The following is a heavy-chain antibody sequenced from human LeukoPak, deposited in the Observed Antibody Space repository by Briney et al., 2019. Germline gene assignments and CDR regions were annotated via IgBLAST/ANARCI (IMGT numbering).Heavy chain of an antibody. CDR2: ISGSGGST. V-gene: IGHV3-23*01. Sequence: GRSLRLSCAASGFTFSSYAMSWVRQAPGKGLEWVSAISGSGGSTYYADSVKGRFTISRDNSKNTLYLQMNSLRAEDTAVYYCAKSLYSSSWYGFDYWGQGTLVTVSS. D-gene: IGHD6-13*01. CDR3: AKSLYSSSWYGFDY. J-gene: IGHJ4*02. CDR1: GFTFSSYA.